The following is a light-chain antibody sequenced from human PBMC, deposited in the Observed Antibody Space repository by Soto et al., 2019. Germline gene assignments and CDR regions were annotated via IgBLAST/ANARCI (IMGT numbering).Light chain of an antibody. J-gene: IGKJ3*01. Sequence: IEMTLSPFSLTVNVGDRVTITCRASQGIRHDLGWYQQKPGKAPELLIYAASILQSGVPSRFSGSGSGTDFTLTISSLQPEDFATYYCQLLNNYPRTFGPGSKVDI. CDR3: QLLNNYPRT. CDR1: QGIRHD. CDR2: AAS. V-gene: IGKV1-17*01.